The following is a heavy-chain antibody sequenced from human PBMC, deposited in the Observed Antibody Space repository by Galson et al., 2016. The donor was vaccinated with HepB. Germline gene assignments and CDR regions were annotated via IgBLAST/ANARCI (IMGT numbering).Heavy chain of an antibody. J-gene: IGHJ6*03. CDR2: ISSTGGYT. CDR3: ASCEGGGNHYCVDV. D-gene: IGHD1-14*01. Sequence: SLRLSCAASEFTFSDYYMTWIRQAPGQGLEWVSHISSTGGYTNYADSVKGRFTISRDNAKNPLFLQMNSLSAEDTAIYYCASCEGGGNHYCVDVWGIGTTVTVSS. V-gene: IGHV3-11*06. CDR1: EFTFSDYY.